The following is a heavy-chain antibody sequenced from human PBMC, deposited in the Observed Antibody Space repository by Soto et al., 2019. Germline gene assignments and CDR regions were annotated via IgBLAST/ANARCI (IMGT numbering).Heavy chain of an antibody. Sequence: QVQLVQSGAEVKKPGSSVKVSCKASGGTFSSYTISWVRQAPGQGLEWMGRIIPILGIANYAQKFQGRVRITADKSKSTDYMEMSSLTSEDTAVYFCARCRYATPPSRTSDAFDLWGQGTRVNVSS. V-gene: IGHV1-69*02. CDR3: ARCRYATPPSRTSDAFDL. J-gene: IGHJ3*01. CDR1: GGTFSSYT. D-gene: IGHD1-1*01. CDR2: IIPILGIA.